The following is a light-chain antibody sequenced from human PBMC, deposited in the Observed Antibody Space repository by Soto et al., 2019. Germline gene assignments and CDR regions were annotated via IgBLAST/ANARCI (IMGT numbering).Light chain of an antibody. CDR1: SSDIGTYSL. CDR3: CSYGSSSPVV. V-gene: IGLV2-23*01. J-gene: IGLJ2*01. Sequence: QSALTQPASVSGSPGQSITISCTGSSSDIGTYSLVSWYQQHPDKAPKLIVFEASKRPSGVSNRFSGSKSGNTASLTISGLQAEDEADYYCCSYGSSSPVVFGGGTKLTVL. CDR2: EAS.